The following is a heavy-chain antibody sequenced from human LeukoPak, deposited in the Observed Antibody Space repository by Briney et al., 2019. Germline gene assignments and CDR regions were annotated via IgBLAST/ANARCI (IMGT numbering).Heavy chain of an antibody. V-gene: IGHV3-33*01. CDR3: AREPLGVVIIRAFDY. Sequence: GGSLRLSCAASGFTFSSYGMHWVRQAPGKGLEWVAVIWYDGSNKYYADSVKGRFTISRDNSKNTLYLLMNSLRAEDTAVYYCAREPLGVVIIRAFDYWGQGTLVTVSS. J-gene: IGHJ4*02. CDR2: IWYDGSNK. CDR1: GFTFSSYG. D-gene: IGHD3-3*01.